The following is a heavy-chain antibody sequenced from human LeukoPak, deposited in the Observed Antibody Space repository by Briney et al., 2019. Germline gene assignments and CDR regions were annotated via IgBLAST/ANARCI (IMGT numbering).Heavy chain of an antibody. D-gene: IGHD3-22*01. J-gene: IGHJ6*02. CDR2: INPNSGGT. V-gene: IGHV1-2*02. Sequence: ASVKVSCKASGYTFTGYYMHWVRQAPGQGLEWMGWINPNSGGTNYAQKFQGRVTMTRDTSISTAYMELSRPRSDDTAVYYCASIYYDSSGSRPYYYGMDVWGQGTTVTVSS. CDR1: GYTFTGYY. CDR3: ASIYYDSSGSRPYYYGMDV.